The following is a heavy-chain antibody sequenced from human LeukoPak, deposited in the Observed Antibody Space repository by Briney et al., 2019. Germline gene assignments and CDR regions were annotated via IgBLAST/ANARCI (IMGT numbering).Heavy chain of an antibody. V-gene: IGHV3-23*01. CDR1: GFAFRYYA. CDR3: ARALDDWLQYYFDY. Sequence: GGSLRLSCAASGFAFRYYAMSWVRQAPGKGLEWVSAISGSGSSTYYADSVKGRFTISRDNSKNTLYLQMNSLRAEDTAVYYCARALDDWLQYYFDYWGQGTLVTVSS. J-gene: IGHJ4*02. CDR2: ISGSGSST. D-gene: IGHD3-9*01.